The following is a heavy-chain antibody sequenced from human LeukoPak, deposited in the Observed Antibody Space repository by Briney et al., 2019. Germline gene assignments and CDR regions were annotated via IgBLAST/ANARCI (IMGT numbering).Heavy chain of an antibody. CDR2: INPNSGGT. J-gene: IGHJ4*02. V-gene: IGHV1-2*04. D-gene: IGHD5-12*01. CDR3: ARGRSSRVGLRPYYFDY. CDR1: GYTFTGYY. Sequence: ASVKVSCKASGYTFTGYYMHWVRQAPGQGLEWMGWINPNSGGTNYAQKFQGWVTMTRDTSISTAYMELSRLRSDDTAVYYCARGRSSRVGLRPYYFDYWGQGTLVTVSS.